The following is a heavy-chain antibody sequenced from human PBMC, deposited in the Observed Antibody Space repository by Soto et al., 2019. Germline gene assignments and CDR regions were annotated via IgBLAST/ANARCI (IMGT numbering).Heavy chain of an antibody. CDR2: ISYDGSNK. J-gene: IGHJ2*01. D-gene: IGHD4-17*01. CDR3: ARGMVDYGDYLNWYFDL. CDR1: GFTFSSYA. V-gene: IGHV3-30-3*01. Sequence: PGGSLRLSCAASGFTFSSYAMHWVRQAPGKGLEWVAVISYDGSNKYYADSVKGRFTISRDNSKNTLYLQMNSLRDEDTAVYYCARGMVDYGDYLNWYFDLWGRGTLVTVSS.